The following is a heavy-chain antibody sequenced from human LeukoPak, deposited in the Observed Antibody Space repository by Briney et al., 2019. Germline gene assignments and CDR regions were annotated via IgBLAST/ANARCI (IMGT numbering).Heavy chain of an antibody. V-gene: IGHV3-20*04. CDR1: GFTFDDYG. CDR3: AKEPYSSVYYFYYMDV. D-gene: IGHD6-25*01. CDR2: INWNGGST. J-gene: IGHJ6*03. Sequence: TGGSLRLSCAASGFTFDDYGMSWVRQAPGKGLEWVSGINWNGGSTGYADSVKGRFTISRDNAKNSLYLQMNSLRGEDTAVYYCAKEPYSSVYYFYYMDVWGKGTTVTVSS.